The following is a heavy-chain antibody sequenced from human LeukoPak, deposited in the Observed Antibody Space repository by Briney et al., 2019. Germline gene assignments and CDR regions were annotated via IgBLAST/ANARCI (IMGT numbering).Heavy chain of an antibody. Sequence: SETLSLTCNVSGGSISTTTNSWGWAWIRQRPGKGLEWIGSIYYGGSPYYTSSLKNRVTISVDTSKNQFSLKMASLTATDTAVYYCARRPIVGSTGFYFDPWGPGTLVTVSS. V-gene: IGHV4-39*01. D-gene: IGHD1-26*01. CDR2: IYYGGSP. CDR3: ARRPIVGSTGFYFDP. CDR1: GGSISTTTNS. J-gene: IGHJ5*02.